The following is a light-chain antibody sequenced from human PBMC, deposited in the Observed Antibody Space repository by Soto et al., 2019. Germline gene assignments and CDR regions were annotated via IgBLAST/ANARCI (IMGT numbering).Light chain of an antibody. CDR2: GAS. Sequence: EIVLTQSPVTLSLSPGERATLSCRASQSVSSNYLAWYQQKPGQAPRLLIYGASRRAPGITDRFSGSGSGTDFTLTISRLEPEDFAVFYCQQYGTSPVTFGQGTKVDIK. J-gene: IGKJ2*01. V-gene: IGKV3-20*01. CDR3: QQYGTSPVT. CDR1: QSVSSNY.